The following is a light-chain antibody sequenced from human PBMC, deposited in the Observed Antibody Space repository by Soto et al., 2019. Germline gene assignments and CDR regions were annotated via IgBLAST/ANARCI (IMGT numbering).Light chain of an antibody. CDR3: STWDDSLPGIVV. V-gene: IGLV1-47*01. J-gene: IGLJ2*01. Sequence: QSVLTQPPSASGTPGQTGTISYSGSNSNIGSNYVCWYQQLPGTAPKLLIYRNNHRPSGVPDRFSGSKSGTSASLAISGLRSEDEADYYCSTWDDSLPGIVVFGGGTQLTVL. CDR2: RNN. CDR1: NSNIGSNY.